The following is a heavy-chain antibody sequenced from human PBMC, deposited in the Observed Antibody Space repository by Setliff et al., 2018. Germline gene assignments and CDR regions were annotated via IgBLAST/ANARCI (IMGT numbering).Heavy chain of an antibody. CDR3: ATRKSSGRLYYMDV. CDR1: GGAVGGDY. Sequence: EPLSLTCSVSGGAVGGDYWTWIRQPPGKGLEYIGYINYSGSTNYNPSLKSRVTISGDTSKNQVSLRLSSVTAADTAVYYCATRKSSGRLYYMDVWGKGTTVTVSS. J-gene: IGHJ6*03. D-gene: IGHD1-26*01. CDR2: INYSGST. V-gene: IGHV4-59*02.